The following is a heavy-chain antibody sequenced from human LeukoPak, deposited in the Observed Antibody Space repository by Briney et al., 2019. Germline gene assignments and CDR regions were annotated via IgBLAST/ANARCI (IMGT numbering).Heavy chain of an antibody. CDR3: AREARIAAAGPPDWFDP. CDR1: GFTFTSSA. CDR2: IVVGSGNT. Sequence: GTSVKVSCKASGFTFTSSAMQWVRQARGQRLEWIGWIVVGSGNTNYAQKFQERVTITRDMSTSTAYMELSSLRSEDTAVYYCAREARIAAAGPPDWFDPRGQGTLVTVSS. D-gene: IGHD6-13*01. V-gene: IGHV1-58*02. J-gene: IGHJ5*02.